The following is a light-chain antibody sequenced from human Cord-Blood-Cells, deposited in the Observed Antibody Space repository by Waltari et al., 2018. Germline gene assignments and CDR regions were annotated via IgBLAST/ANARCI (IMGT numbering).Light chain of an antibody. J-gene: IGKJ3*01. CDR2: AAS. Sequence: DIQMTQSPSSLSASVGDRVTITCRASKSISSNLNCYQQKPAKAPKLLIYAASSLQRGVPSRFSGSGSGTDFTLTISSLQPEDFATYYCQQSYSTPFTFGPGTKVDIK. CDR3: QQSYSTPFT. V-gene: IGKV1-39*01. CDR1: KSISSN.